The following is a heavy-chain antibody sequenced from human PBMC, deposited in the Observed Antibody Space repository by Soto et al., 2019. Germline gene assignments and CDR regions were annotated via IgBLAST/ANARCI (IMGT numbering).Heavy chain of an antibody. J-gene: IGHJ6*03. V-gene: IGHV3-33*01. CDR2: IWYDGSNK. Sequence: GGALRLSCAASGFTFSSYGMHWVRQAPSKGLEWVAVIWYDGSNKYYADSVKGRFTISRDNSKNTLYMQMNSLRAEDTAVYYCARDKNNYYYYYMDVWGKGTTVTVSS. CDR1: GFTFSSYG. CDR3: ARDKNNYYYYYMDV.